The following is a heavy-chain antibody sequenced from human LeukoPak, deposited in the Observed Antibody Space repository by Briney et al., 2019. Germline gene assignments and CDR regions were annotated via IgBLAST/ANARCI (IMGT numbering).Heavy chain of an antibody. CDR3: ARGLGMDV. Sequence: SETLSLTCTVSGGSISSNAYYWAWIRQPPGKGLEWIGEINQSGSTNYNSSLKSRVTISEDTSKNQFSLKLNSVTAADTAVYYCARGLGMDVWGQGTTVTVSS. J-gene: IGHJ6*02. D-gene: IGHD3-16*01. V-gene: IGHV4-39*07. CDR2: INQSGST. CDR1: GGSISSNAYY.